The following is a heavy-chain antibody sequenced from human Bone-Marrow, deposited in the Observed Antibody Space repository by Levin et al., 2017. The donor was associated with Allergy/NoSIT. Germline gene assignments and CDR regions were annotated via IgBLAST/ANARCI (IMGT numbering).Heavy chain of an antibody. CDR1: GFSLSTSGVG. J-gene: IGHJ5*02. V-gene: IGHV2-5*02. CDR3: AHTRGPIAVAGFNWFDP. Sequence: SGPTLVKPTQTLTLTCTFSGFSLSTSGVGVGWIRQPPGKALEWLALIYWDDDKRYSPSLKSRLTITKDTSKNQVVLTMTNMDPVDTATYYCAHTRGPIAVAGFNWFDPWGQGTLVTVSS. CDR2: IYWDDDK. D-gene: IGHD6-19*01.